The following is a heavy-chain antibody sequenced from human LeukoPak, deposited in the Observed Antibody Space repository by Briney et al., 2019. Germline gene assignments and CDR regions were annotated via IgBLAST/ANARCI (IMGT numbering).Heavy chain of an antibody. CDR1: GFTFSSYA. CDR3: AKGERAYCGGDCYYDY. V-gene: IGHV3-23*01. CDR2: ISGSGGST. D-gene: IGHD2-21*02. J-gene: IGHJ4*02. Sequence: GGSLRLSCAASGFTFSSYAMSWVRQAPGKGLEWASAISGSGGSTYYADSVKGRFTISRDNSKNTLYLQMNSLRAEDTAVYYCAKGERAYCGGDCYYDYWGQGTLVTVSS.